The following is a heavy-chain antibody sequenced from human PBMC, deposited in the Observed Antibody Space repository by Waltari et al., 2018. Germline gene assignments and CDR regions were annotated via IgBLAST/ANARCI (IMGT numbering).Heavy chain of an antibody. V-gene: IGHV3-53*01. D-gene: IGHD3-16*01. J-gene: IGHJ3*02. Sequence: EVQLVESGGGLIQPGGSLRLSCAASGFTVSSNDMSGVRQAPGKGLEWVSVIYSGGSTYYEDSVKGRFTISRDNSKNTLYLQMNSLRAEDTAVYYCEVTGQGDDAFDIWGQGTMVTVSS. CDR1: GFTVSSND. CDR2: IYSGGST. CDR3: EVTGQGDDAFDI.